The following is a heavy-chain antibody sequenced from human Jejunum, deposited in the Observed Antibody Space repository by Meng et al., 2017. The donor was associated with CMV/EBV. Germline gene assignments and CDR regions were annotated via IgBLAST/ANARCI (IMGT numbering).Heavy chain of an antibody. CDR1: SFTFPDYY. Sequence: SSFTFPDYYMHWVRPAPGQGLEWMGWINPNPSGTNYAQKFQGRVTLTRDTSTNPAYMELTRLRSDDTALYYCAKDGGSYLDYYFDYWGQGTLVTVSS. CDR3: AKDGGSYLDYYFDY. V-gene: IGHV1-2*02. J-gene: IGHJ4*02. CDR2: INPNPSGT. D-gene: IGHD1-26*01.